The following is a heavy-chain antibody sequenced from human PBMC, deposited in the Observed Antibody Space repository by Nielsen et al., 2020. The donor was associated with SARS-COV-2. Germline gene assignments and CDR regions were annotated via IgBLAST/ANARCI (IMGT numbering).Heavy chain of an antibody. CDR3: ARDRAVADYYYYYGMDV. J-gene: IGHJ6*02. D-gene: IGHD6-19*01. CDR2: TYYRSKWYN. V-gene: IGHV6-1*01. Sequence: WIRQSPPRGLEWLGRTYYRSKWYNDYAVSVKSRITINPDTSKNQFSLQLNSVTPEDTAVYYCARDRAVADYYYYYGMDVWGQGTTVTVSS.